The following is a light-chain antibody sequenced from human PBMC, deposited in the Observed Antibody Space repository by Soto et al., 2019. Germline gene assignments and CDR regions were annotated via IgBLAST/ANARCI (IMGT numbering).Light chain of an antibody. CDR2: DAF. CDR3: QQFDSLPPT. CDR1: QDIKNY. V-gene: IGKV1-33*01. Sequence: DIQMTQSPSSLSAFVGDSITITCQASQDIKNYINWYQHKPGKAPKLLIYDAFKSDTGDPSRFSGSGSGTDFTFTINNLQPEDIATYFCQQFDSLPPTFGGGTRV. J-gene: IGKJ4*01.